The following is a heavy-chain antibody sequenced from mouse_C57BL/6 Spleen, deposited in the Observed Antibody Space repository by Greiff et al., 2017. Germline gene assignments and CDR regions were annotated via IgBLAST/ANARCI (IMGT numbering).Heavy chain of an antibody. CDR2: LDPHSGGH. CDR1: GYTFTSYW. Sequence: QVQLQQPGAELVQPGASVTLSCKASGYTFTSYWMHWVKQRPGRGLEWIGRLDPHSGGHKYNEKFTSKATLTVDNPSSTAYMQLSSRTSEDSAVEYCARSGGFHAMDYWGQGTSVTVSS. J-gene: IGHJ4*01. V-gene: IGHV1-72*01. CDR3: ARSGGFHAMDY.